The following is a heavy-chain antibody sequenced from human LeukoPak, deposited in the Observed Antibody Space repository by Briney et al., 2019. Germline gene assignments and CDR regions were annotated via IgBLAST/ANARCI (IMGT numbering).Heavy chain of an antibody. CDR2: ISGSGSST. CDR3: AKGGYSSSWLYYFDY. CDR1: GFTFSSYA. V-gene: IGHV3-23*01. Sequence: PGGSLRLSCAASGFTFSSYAMSWVRQAPGKGLEWVSAISGSGSSTYYAASEKGRFTISRDNSKNTLYLQMNSLRAEDTAVYYCAKGGYSSSWLYYFDYWGQGTLVTVSS. J-gene: IGHJ4*02. D-gene: IGHD6-13*01.